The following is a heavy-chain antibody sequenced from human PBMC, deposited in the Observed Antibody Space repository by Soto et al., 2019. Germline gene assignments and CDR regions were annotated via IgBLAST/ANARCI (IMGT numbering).Heavy chain of an antibody. CDR1: GYTFTSYD. V-gene: IGHV1-8*01. CDR3: ARVGGNWEDDYFDY. Sequence: ASVKVSCKASGYTFTSYDINWVRQAPGQGLEWMGWMNPNSGNTGYAQKFQGRVTMTRSTSIRTAYMELSSLRSEDTAVYYCARVGGNWEDDYFDYWGKRTLVTVSS. J-gene: IGHJ4*02. D-gene: IGHD1-26*01. CDR2: MNPNSGNT.